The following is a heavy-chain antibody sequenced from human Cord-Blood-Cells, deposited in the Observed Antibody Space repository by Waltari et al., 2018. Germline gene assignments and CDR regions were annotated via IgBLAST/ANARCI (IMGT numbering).Heavy chain of an antibody. J-gene: IGHJ5*02. Sequence: QVQLKESGPGLVKPSQTLSLTCTVAGASISSYYWSWIRQPPGKGLEWIGYIYYSGSTNYNPSLKSRVTISVDTSKNQFSLKLSSVTAADTAVYYCARGRITIGFDPWGQGTLVTVSS. CDR3: ARGRITIGFDP. CDR2: IYYSGST. V-gene: IGHV4-59*01. CDR1: GASISSYY. D-gene: IGHD3-3*01.